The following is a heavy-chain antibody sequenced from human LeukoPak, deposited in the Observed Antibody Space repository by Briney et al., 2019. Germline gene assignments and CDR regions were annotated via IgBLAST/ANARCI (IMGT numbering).Heavy chain of an antibody. V-gene: IGHV3-7*03. CDR2: IKPDGSEK. D-gene: IGHD5-24*01. CDR1: GFTFSTYW. Sequence: GGSLRLPCAASGFTFSTYWMTWVRQAPGRGLEWVAIIKPDGSEKYYVDSVKGRFTISRDNAENSLFLQMNGLRPEDTAVFYCARGQYTDGLSYWGQGTLVTVSS. CDR3: ARGQYTDGLSY. J-gene: IGHJ4*02.